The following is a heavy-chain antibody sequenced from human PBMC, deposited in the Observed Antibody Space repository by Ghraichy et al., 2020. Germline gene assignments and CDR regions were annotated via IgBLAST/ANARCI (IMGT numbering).Heavy chain of an antibody. D-gene: IGHD4-17*01. J-gene: IGHJ5*02. CDR1: GGSISSYY. CDR2: IYYSGST. V-gene: IGHV4-59*01. Sequence: SQTLSLTCTVSGGSISSYYWSWIRQPPGKGLEWIGYIYYSGSTNYNPSLKSRVTISVDTSKNQFSLKLSSVTAADTAVYYCARCSYGDYVGYNWFDPWGQGTLVTVSS. CDR3: ARCSYGDYVGYNWFDP.